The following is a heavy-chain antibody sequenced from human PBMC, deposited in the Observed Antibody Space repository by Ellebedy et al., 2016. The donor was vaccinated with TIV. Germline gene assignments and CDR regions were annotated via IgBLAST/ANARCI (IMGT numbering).Heavy chain of an antibody. CDR2: INHSGST. CDR3: ARSPVSGNTHVFDY. Sequence: SETLSLXCAVYGGSFSGYYWSWIRQPPGKGLEWIGEINHSGSTNYNPSLKSRVTISEDMSKNQFSLKLSSVTAADTAVYYCARSPVSGNTHVFDYWGQGTLVIVSS. D-gene: IGHD5-18*01. V-gene: IGHV4-34*01. J-gene: IGHJ4*02. CDR1: GGSFSGYY.